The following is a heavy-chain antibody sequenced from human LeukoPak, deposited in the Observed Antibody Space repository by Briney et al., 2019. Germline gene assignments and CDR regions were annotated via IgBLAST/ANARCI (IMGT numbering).Heavy chain of an antibody. Sequence: PGGSLRLSCAASGFTFSSYGMHWVRQAPGKGLEWVAVISYDGSDKYYADSVKGRFTISRDNAKNSLYLQMNSLRAEDTAVYYCAREERAFDYWGQGTLVTVSS. CDR1: GFTFSSYG. J-gene: IGHJ4*02. CDR3: AREERAFDY. D-gene: IGHD1-1*01. CDR2: ISYDGSDK. V-gene: IGHV3-30*03.